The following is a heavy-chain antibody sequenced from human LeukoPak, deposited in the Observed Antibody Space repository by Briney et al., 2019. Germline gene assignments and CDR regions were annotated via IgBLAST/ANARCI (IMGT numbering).Heavy chain of an antibody. CDR1: GYTLTSYG. V-gene: IGHV1-18*01. D-gene: IGHD5-18*01. CDR2: ISAYNGNT. Sequence: ASVKVSCKASGYTLTSYGISWVRQAPGQGLEWMGWISAYNGNTNYAQKLQGRVTMTTDTSTSTAYMELRSLRSEDTAVYYCARGSYGYRKGLFDYWGQGTLVTVSS. J-gene: IGHJ4*02. CDR3: ARGSYGYRKGLFDY.